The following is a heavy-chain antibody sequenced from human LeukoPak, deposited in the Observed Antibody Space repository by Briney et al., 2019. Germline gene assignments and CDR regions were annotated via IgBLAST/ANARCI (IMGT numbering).Heavy chain of an antibody. J-gene: IGHJ1*01. CDR2: ISGSGGST. D-gene: IGHD3-10*01. CDR3: AKDDGYVLPEYFQH. V-gene: IGHV3-23*01. Sequence: PGGSLRLSCAASGFTFSSYWMHWVRQAPGKGLEWVSAISGSGGSTYYADSVKGRFTISRDNSKNTLYLQMNSLRAEDTAVYYCAKDDGYVLPEYFQHWGQGTLVTVSS. CDR1: GFTFSSYW.